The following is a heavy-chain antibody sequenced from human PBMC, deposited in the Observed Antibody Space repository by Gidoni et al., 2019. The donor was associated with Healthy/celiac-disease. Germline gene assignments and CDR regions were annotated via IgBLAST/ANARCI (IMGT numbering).Heavy chain of an antibody. D-gene: IGHD1-26*01. J-gene: IGHJ4*02. CDR1: GYSFTGYW. CDR3: ARVLNSGFDY. CDR2: IYPGDSDT. Sequence: EVQLLQPGAEVKKPGEPLKISCKGSGYSFTGYWTGWLGQRPGKGVEWMGIIYPGDSDTRYRPYVQGQVTISAGKSISTAYLQWSSLKASDTAMYYCARVLNSGFDYWGQGTLVTVSS. V-gene: IGHV5-51*02.